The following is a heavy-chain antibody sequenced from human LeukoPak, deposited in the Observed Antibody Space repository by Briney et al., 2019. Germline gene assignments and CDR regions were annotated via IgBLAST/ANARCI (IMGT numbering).Heavy chain of an antibody. CDR3: ARDSADYGDYDY. Sequence: GASVKVSCKASGYTFTGYYMHRVRQAPGQGLDWMGIINPSGGSTSYAQKFQGRVTMTRDTSTSTAYMELSSLRSEDTAVYYCARDSADYGDYDYWGQGTLVTVSS. J-gene: IGHJ4*02. CDR2: INPSGGST. V-gene: IGHV1-46*01. CDR1: GYTFTGYY. D-gene: IGHD4-17*01.